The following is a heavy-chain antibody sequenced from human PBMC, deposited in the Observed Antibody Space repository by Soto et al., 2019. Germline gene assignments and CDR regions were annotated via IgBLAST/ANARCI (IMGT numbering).Heavy chain of an antibody. CDR1: GYTFTSYG. J-gene: IGHJ6*03. V-gene: IGHV1-18*01. D-gene: IGHD3-3*01. CDR2: ISAYNGNT. CDR3: ARLKYYDFWSGYSPYYYYYMDV. Sequence: QVQLVQSGAEVKKPGASVKVSCKASGYTFTSYGISWVRQAPGQGLEWMGWISAYNGNTNYAQKLQGRVTMTTDTSTSTASMELRSLRSDDTAVYYCARLKYYDFWSGYSPYYYYYMDVWGKGTTVTVSS.